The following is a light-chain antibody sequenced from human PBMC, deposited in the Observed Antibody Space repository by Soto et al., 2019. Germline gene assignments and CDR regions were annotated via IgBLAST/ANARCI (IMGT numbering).Light chain of an antibody. Sequence: EVVLTQSPGTLSFSPGERATLSCRASQSVNSNYLAWYQQKPGQAPRLLIHRASTRATGIPARFSGSGSGKEFTITISSLQSEDFAVYYCQQYNNWPPTFGQGTKVEIK. CDR1: QSVNSN. CDR2: RAS. J-gene: IGKJ1*01. CDR3: QQYNNWPPT. V-gene: IGKV3-15*01.